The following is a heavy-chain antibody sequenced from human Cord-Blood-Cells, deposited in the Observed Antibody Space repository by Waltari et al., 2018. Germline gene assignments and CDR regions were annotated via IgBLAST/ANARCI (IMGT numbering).Heavy chain of an antibody. V-gene: IGHV3-30-3*01. Sequence: QVQLVESGGGVVQPGRSLRLSCAASGFTFSSYAMHWVRQAPGKGLEWGAVITDDGSNKYYAGSVKGRFTISRDNSKNTLYLQMNSLGAEDTAVYYCAREKTENDAFDIWGQGTMVTVSS. CDR1: GFTFSSYA. CDR3: AREKTENDAFDI. CDR2: ITDDGSNK. D-gene: IGHD1-1*01. J-gene: IGHJ3*02.